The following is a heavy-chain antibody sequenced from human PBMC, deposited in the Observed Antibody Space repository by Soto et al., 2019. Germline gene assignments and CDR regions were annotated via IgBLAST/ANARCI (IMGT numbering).Heavy chain of an antibody. Sequence: EVQLLESGGGLVQPGGSLRLSCAASGFTFSSYAMSWVRQAPGKGLEWVSTISTSGGTTYYADSVKGRFTFSRDNSKNTLYLQMSSLRAEDTAVYYCAKVGHSQPVDVYFDYWGQGTLVTVSS. CDR2: ISTSGGTT. CDR3: AKVGHSQPVDVYFDY. CDR1: GFTFSSYA. V-gene: IGHV3-23*01. D-gene: IGHD6-13*01. J-gene: IGHJ4*02.